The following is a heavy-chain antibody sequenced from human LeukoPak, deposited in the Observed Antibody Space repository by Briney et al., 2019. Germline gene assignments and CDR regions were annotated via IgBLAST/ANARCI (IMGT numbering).Heavy chain of an antibody. V-gene: IGHV1-24*01. CDR2: FVPEDGET. Sequence: EASVKVSCKLSGDTLTELSMHGVRQSPGKGLEWMGGFVPEDGETIYAQKFQGRVTMTEDTSTDTAYMELSSLRSDDTAVYFCATLPRGHLFDSWGQGTLVTVSS. J-gene: IGHJ4*02. CDR1: GDTLTELS. CDR3: ATLPRGHLFDS. D-gene: IGHD3-10*01.